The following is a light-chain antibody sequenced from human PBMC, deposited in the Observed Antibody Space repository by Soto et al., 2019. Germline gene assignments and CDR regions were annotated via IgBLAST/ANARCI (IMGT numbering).Light chain of an antibody. V-gene: IGLV2-8*01. Sequence: QSALTQPPSASGSPGQSVTISCTGTKTDLGGYDFVSWYQHHPGKAPRLIIYEVVQRPSGVPDRFSGSKSGNTASLTVSGLQAADEADYFCKSYAGSNTYVFGSGTKLTVL. CDR1: KTDLGGYDF. CDR2: EVV. J-gene: IGLJ1*01. CDR3: KSYAGSNTYV.